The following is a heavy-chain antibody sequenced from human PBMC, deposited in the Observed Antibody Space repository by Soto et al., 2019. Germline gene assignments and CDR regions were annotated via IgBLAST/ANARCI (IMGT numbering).Heavy chain of an antibody. Sequence: QVQLQESGPGLVNPSGTLSLTCAVSGDSISNNNGWTWVRQPPGKGLEWIGEMYHSGNSNYNPSLXXRVTISVDKSKNQFSLKMTSVTAADTAVYYCARGGAWRFDPWGQGTLVTVSS. CDR1: GDSISNNNG. CDR3: ARGGAWRFDP. V-gene: IGHV4-4*02. D-gene: IGHD3-10*01. CDR2: MYHSGNS. J-gene: IGHJ5*02.